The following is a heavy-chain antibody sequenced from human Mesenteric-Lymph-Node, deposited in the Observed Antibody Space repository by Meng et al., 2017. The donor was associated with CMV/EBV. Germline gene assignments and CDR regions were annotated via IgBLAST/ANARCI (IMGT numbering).Heavy chain of an antibody. Sequence: SLKISCAASGFTFDDYAMHWVRQAPGKGLEWISGITWNSGSIDYADSVKGRFTISRDNAKNSLYLQMNSLRAEDTALYYCAKDRVGSGSYYNPTFDYWGQGTLVTVSS. V-gene: IGHV3-9*01. CDR1: GFTFDDYA. CDR3: AKDRVGSGSYYNPTFDY. D-gene: IGHD3-10*01. CDR2: ITWNSGSI. J-gene: IGHJ4*02.